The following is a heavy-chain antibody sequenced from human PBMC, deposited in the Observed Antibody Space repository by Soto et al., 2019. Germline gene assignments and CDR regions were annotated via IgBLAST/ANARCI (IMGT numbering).Heavy chain of an antibody. Sequence: ESPKISCKRSGYRFNQYCIGSVRQMPGQGLQRMRSISPGDYDTSLSPSLTSQVTNSADTSISTACLQWSSLRASDTAIFYCVRNSGSYWHYFDCWGQGSLVTVS. CDR1: GYRFNQYC. D-gene: IGHD1-26*01. J-gene: IGHJ4*02. V-gene: IGHV5-51*01. CDR3: VRNSGSYWHYFDC. CDR2: ISPGDYDT.